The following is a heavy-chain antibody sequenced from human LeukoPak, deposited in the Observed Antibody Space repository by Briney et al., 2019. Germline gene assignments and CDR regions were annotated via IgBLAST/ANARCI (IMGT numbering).Heavy chain of an antibody. CDR3: ARERDVFPPVPFDP. Sequence: PGGSLRLSCAASGFTFSSYSMNWVRQAPGKGLEWVSSISSSSSYIYYADSVKGRFTISRDNAKNSLYLQMNSLRAEDTAVYYCARERDVFPPVPFDPWGQGTLVTVSS. CDR1: GFTFSSYS. V-gene: IGHV3-21*01. J-gene: IGHJ5*02. D-gene: IGHD2-21*01. CDR2: ISSSSSYI.